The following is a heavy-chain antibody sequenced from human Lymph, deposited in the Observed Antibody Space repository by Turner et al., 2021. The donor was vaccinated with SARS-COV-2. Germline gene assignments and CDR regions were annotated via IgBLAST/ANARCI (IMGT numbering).Heavy chain of an antibody. J-gene: IGHJ5*02. Sequence: QVQLVQSGAEVKKPGSSVKVSCKASGGTCSSYAITWVRQALGQGLEWMGGIIPILAIANYAQKFQGRVTITADKSTSTAYMELSSLRSEDTAVYYCARDSPYCRSTSCYDPWGQGTLVTVSS. D-gene: IGHD2-2*01. V-gene: IGHV1-69*10. CDR2: IIPILAIA. CDR3: ARDSPYCRSTSCYDP. CDR1: GGTCSSYA.